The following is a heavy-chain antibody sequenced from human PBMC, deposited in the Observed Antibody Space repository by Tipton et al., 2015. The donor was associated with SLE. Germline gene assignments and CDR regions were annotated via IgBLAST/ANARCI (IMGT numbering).Heavy chain of an antibody. V-gene: IGHV4-4*07. D-gene: IGHD3-10*01. J-gene: IGHJ5*02. CDR2: MYNNERT. CDR3: ARDSITMVQGDTVSLSWLDP. CDR1: GGSISNNH. Sequence: TLSLTCTVSGGSISNNHWSWIRQPAGRGLEWIGYMYNNERTKYNLSLESRVTMSVETSKNQFSLKLSSVTAADTAVYYCARDSITMVQGDTVSLSWLDPWGQGTLVTVSS.